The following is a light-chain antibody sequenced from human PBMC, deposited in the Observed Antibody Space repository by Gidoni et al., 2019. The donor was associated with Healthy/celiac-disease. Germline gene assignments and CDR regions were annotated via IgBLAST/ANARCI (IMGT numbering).Light chain of an antibody. CDR2: SNN. J-gene: IGLJ3*02. V-gene: IGLV1-44*01. Sequence: QSVLPQPPSASGTPGHRVTISGSGSSSNIGSNTVNWYQQLPGTAPKLLIYSNNQRPSGVPDRFSGSKSGTSASLAISGLQSEDEADYYCAAWDDSLNGWVFGGGTKLTVL. CDR3: AAWDDSLNGWV. CDR1: SSNIGSNT.